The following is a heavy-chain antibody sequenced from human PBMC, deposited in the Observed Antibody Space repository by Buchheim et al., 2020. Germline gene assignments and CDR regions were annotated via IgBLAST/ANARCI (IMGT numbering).Heavy chain of an antibody. CDR1: GFTFSSHE. D-gene: IGHD2-21*02. Sequence: EVHLVESGGGLVQPGGSLRLSCTASGFTFSSHEMNWVRQAPGKGPEWVSYIGSSGDSIYYADSVKGRFTISRDNSRNTLYLQVNSLMSEDTAVYYCAIVPLLDYWGQGTL. CDR3: AIVPLLDY. CDR2: IGSSGDSI. V-gene: IGHV3-48*03. J-gene: IGHJ4*02.